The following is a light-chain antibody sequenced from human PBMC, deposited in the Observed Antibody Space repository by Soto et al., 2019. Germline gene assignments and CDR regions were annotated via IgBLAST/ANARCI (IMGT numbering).Light chain of an antibody. CDR2: GAS. Sequence: EVVVTQSPATLSVSPGERATLSCRASQSVSSNLAWYQQKPGQAPRLLIYGASTRATGIPARFSGSGSGTEFTLTISSLQSEDFAVYYCHQYDNWPKTFGQGPRLEIK. CDR3: HQYDNWPKT. CDR1: QSVSSN. J-gene: IGKJ5*01. V-gene: IGKV3-15*01.